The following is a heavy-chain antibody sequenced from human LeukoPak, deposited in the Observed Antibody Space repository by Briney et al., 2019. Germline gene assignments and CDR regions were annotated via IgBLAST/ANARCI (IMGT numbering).Heavy chain of an antibody. CDR1: GGTFSSYA. CDR2: IIPIFGTA. Sequence: ASVKVSCKASGGTFSSYAISWVRQAPGQGLEWMGGIIPIFGTANYAQKFQGRVTITADESTSTAYMELSSLRSEDTAVYYCATSYYYDSSGYYHPYYYYYRMDVWGRGTTVTVSS. J-gene: IGHJ6*02. D-gene: IGHD3-22*01. CDR3: ATSYYYDSSGYYHPYYYYYRMDV. V-gene: IGHV1-69*13.